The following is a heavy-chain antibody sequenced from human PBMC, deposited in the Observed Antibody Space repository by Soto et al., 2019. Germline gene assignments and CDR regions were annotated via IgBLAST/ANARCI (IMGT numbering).Heavy chain of an antibody. CDR3: ARDLDGLHDDASGPFPRPG. J-gene: IGHJ1*01. CDR2: IHSSGSI. CDR1: GGSISSDDYY. D-gene: IGHD3-22*01. Sequence: SETLSLTCTVSGGSISSDDYYWSWIRQAPGRGLEWIGYIHSSGSIYYNPSLKSRATMSIDTAGNQFSLKVSSVTVADTAVYYCARDLDGLHDDASGPFPRPGWGQGTLVTVSS. V-gene: IGHV4-30-4*01.